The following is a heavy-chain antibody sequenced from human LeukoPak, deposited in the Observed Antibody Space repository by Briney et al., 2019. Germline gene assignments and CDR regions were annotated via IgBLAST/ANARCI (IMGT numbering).Heavy chain of an antibody. D-gene: IGHD4-11*01. V-gene: IGHV5-51*01. CDR1: GYSFTSYW. J-gene: IGHJ6*02. Sequence: GDSRKISCKGSGYSFTSYWIGWVRQMPGKGLEWMGIIYPGDSDTRYSPSFQGQVTISADKSISTAYLQWSSLKASDTAMYYCARSPTYRTPGMDVWGQGTTVTVSS. CDR3: ARSPTYRTPGMDV. CDR2: IYPGDSDT.